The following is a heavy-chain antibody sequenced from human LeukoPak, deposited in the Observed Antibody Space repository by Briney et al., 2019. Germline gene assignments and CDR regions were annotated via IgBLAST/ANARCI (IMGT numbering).Heavy chain of an antibody. D-gene: IGHD3-22*01. Sequence: SDTLSLTCSVSGGSISSYYWGSVRQPPGEGLEWHGYIYYSRSTNFDASLKGRFTISVDTSKNQFSLKLSYVTAADTDVYYCARDHDYYDSSGYFDYWGQGTLVTVSS. CDR3: ARDHDYYDSSGYFDY. V-gene: IGHV4-59*01. J-gene: IGHJ4*02. CDR2: IYYSRST. CDR1: GGSISSYY.